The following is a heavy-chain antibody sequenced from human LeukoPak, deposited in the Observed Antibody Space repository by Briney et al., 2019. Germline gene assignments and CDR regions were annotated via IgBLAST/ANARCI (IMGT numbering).Heavy chain of an antibody. V-gene: IGHV1-69*05. J-gene: IGHJ4*02. D-gene: IGHD3-22*01. CDR2: IIPIFGTA. CDR1: GGTFSSYA. Sequence: SVKVSCKASGGTFSSYAIGWVRQAPGQGLEWMGRIIPIFGTANYAQKFQGRVTITTDESTSTAYMELSSLRSEDTAVYYCARDRASWSYDSSGYDLYYFDYWGQGTLVTVSS. CDR3: ARDRASWSYDSSGYDLYYFDY.